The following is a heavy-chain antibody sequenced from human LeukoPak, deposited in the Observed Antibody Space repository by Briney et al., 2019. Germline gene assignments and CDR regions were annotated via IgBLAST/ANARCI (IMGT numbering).Heavy chain of an antibody. D-gene: IGHD1-26*01. CDR3: ARGYSGTYYPDDY. J-gene: IGHJ4*02. CDR2: INGDGSNI. Sequence: PGGSLRLSCAASGFTFSSYWMHWVRQVPGKGLVWVARINGDGSNIAYADSVRGRFTISRDNAKNTLYLEMSSLRAEDTAVYYCARGYSGTYYPDDYWGQGTLVTVSS. CDR1: GFTFSSYW. V-gene: IGHV3-74*01.